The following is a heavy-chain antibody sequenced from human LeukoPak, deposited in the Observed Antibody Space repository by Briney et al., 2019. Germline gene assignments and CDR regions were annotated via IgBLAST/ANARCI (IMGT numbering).Heavy chain of an antibody. J-gene: IGHJ6*02. V-gene: IGHV3-48*01. CDR3: ARDPGGDYGATYYYYYGMDV. Sequence: PGGSLRLSCAASGFTFSSYSMNWVRQAPGKGLEWVSYISSSSTIYYADSVKGRFTISRDNAKNSLYLQMNSLRAEDTAVYYCARDPGGDYGATYYYYYGMDVWGQGTTVTVSS. CDR1: GFTFSSYS. D-gene: IGHD4-17*01. CDR2: ISSSSTI.